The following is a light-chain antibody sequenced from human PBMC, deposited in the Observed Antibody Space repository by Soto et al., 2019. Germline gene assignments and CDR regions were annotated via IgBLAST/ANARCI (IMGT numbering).Light chain of an antibody. CDR1: SSDIGGYNY. V-gene: IGLV2-8*01. CDR2: EVT. CDR3: QVWDSSSYHPV. Sequence: QSVLTQPPSASGSPGQSVTISCTGTSSDIGGYNYVSWYQHHPGKAPKLMIYEVTKRPSGVPDRFSGSKSGNTASLTVSGLQAEDEADYYCQVWDSSSYHPVFGGGTKLTVL. J-gene: IGLJ2*01.